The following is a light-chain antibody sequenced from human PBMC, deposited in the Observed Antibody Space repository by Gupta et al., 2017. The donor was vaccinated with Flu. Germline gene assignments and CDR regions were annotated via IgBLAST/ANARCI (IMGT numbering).Light chain of an antibody. J-gene: IGKJ3*01. Sequence: DIVMTPSPDSLAVSLGERATINCKSSRNVLYSSNNKNYLAWYQQKPGQPPKLLIYWASTRESGVPDRFSGSGSGTDVTLTISSLQAEDVAVYYCQQYYSTPITFGPGTKVDIK. CDR2: WAS. V-gene: IGKV4-1*01. CDR1: RNVLYSSNNKNY. CDR3: QQYYSTPIT.